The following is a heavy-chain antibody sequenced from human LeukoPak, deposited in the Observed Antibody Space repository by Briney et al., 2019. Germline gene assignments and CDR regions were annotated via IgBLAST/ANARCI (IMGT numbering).Heavy chain of an antibody. CDR3: ARVGSAAATADY. CDR1: GDSISSSNYY. J-gene: IGHJ4*02. Sequence: SETLSLTCTVSGDSISSSNYYWGWIRQPPGKGLEWIGSIYYSGTTYYNPSLKSRVTISVDTSKNQFSLKLNSVTAADTAVYFCARVGSAAATADYWGQGTLVTVSS. D-gene: IGHD6-25*01. CDR2: IYYSGTT. V-gene: IGHV4-39*07.